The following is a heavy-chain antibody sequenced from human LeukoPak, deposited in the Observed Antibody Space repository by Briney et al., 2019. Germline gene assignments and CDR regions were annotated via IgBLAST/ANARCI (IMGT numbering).Heavy chain of an antibody. D-gene: IGHD2-21*02. J-gene: IGHJ4*02. Sequence: GGSLRLSCAASGFTFSSYSVSWVRQAPGKGLEWVSVIYSGGGTYHADSVKGRFTISRDNSKNTLYLQMNSLRAEDTAVYYCARDVVVTAIPVSPKDYWGQGTLVTVSS. CDR2: IYSGGGT. CDR3: ARDVVVTAIPVSPKDY. V-gene: IGHV3-53*01. CDR1: GFTFSSYS.